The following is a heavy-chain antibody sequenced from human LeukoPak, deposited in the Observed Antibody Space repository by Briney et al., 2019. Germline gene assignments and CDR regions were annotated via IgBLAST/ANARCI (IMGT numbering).Heavy chain of an antibody. J-gene: IGHJ3*02. V-gene: IGHV4-34*01. CDR3: ARERRELRGDAFDI. Sequence: KASETLSLTCAVYGGSFSGYYWSWIRQPPGKGLEWIGEINHSGSTNYNPSLKSRVTMSVDTSNNHFSLKLSSVTAADTATYYCARERRELRGDAFDIWGQGTMVTVSS. D-gene: IGHD1-7*01. CDR2: INHSGST. CDR1: GGSFSGYY.